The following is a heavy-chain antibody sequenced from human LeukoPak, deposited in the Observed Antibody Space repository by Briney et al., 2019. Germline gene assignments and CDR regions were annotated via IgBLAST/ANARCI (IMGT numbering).Heavy chain of an antibody. Sequence: ASVKVSCKASGYTFTSYDINWVRQATGQGLEWMGWMNPNSGNTGYAQKFQGRVTMTRNTSISTAYMELSSLRSEDTAVYYCARPGAAAGTGSDAFDIWGQGTMVTVSS. D-gene: IGHD6-13*01. J-gene: IGHJ3*02. CDR3: ARPGAAAGTGSDAFDI. CDR2: MNPNSGNT. CDR1: GYTFTSYD. V-gene: IGHV1-8*01.